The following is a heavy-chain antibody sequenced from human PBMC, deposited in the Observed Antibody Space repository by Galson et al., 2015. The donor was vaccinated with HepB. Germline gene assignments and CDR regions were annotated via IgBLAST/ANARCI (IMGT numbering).Heavy chain of an antibody. D-gene: IGHD5-12*01. CDR1: GYTFTSYD. V-gene: IGHV1-3*01. J-gene: IGHJ6*02. CDR2: INAGNGNT. Sequence: SVKVSCKASGYTFTSYDMHWVRQAPGQRLEWMGWINAGNGNTKYSQKFQGRVTITRDTSASTAYMELSSLRSEDTAVYYCTRGLIVASINGPYYYGMDVWGQGTTVTVSS. CDR3: TRGLIVASINGPYYYGMDV.